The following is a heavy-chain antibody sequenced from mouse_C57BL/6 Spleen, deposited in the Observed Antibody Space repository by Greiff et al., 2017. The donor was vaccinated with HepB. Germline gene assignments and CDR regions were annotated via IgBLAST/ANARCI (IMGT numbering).Heavy chain of an antibody. Sequence: QVQLQQSGAELVKPGASVKLSCKASGYTFTSYWMQWVKQRPGQGLEWIGEIDPSDSYTNYNQKFKGKATLTVDTSSSTAYMQLSSLTSEDSAVYYCARGGFYGSRGFDYWGQGTTLTVSS. CDR1: GYTFTSYW. J-gene: IGHJ2*01. V-gene: IGHV1-50*01. D-gene: IGHD1-1*01. CDR2: IDPSDSYT. CDR3: ARGGFYGSRGFDY.